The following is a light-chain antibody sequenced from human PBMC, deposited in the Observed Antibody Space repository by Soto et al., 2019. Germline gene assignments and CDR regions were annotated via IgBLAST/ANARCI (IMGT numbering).Light chain of an antibody. Sequence: QSALTQPASESGSPGQSITISCTGTSSDVGGYNYVSWYQQHPGKAPKLMIYDVTTRPSGVSNRFSGSKSGNTASLAISGLQAEDEADYYCSSYTSNSTNVFGSGTKLTVL. CDR2: DVT. J-gene: IGLJ1*01. V-gene: IGLV2-14*01. CDR3: SSYTSNSTNV. CDR1: SSDVGGYNY.